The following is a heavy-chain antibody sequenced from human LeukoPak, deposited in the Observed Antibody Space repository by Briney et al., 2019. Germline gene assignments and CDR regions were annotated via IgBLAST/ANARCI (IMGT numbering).Heavy chain of an antibody. J-gene: IGHJ3*01. Sequence: GGSLRLSCAASGFTFSSLWMHWVRHAPGEGLVWVSRVNGPGDWTHYADSVRGRFIISRDNAENTISLQMNNLRAEDTAVYFCAREVFEGQRQSDAFDVWGQGTMVTVSS. V-gene: IGHV3-74*01. CDR1: GFTFSSLW. CDR2: VNGPGDWT. CDR3: AREVFEGQRQSDAFDV. D-gene: IGHD6-25*01.